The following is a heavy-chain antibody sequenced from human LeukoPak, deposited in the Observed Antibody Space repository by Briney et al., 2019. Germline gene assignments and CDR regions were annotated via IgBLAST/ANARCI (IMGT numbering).Heavy chain of an antibody. CDR2: IYYSGST. CDR3: ARGDDSLSAFDI. V-gene: IGHV4-59*08. J-gene: IGHJ3*02. D-gene: IGHD1-1*01. CDR1: GGSISSYY. Sequence: PSETLSLTCTVSGGSISSYYWSWIRQPPGKGLEWIGYIYYSGSTNYNPSLKSRVTISVDTSKNQFSLKLSSVTAADTAVYYCARGDDSLSAFDIWGQGTMVTVSS.